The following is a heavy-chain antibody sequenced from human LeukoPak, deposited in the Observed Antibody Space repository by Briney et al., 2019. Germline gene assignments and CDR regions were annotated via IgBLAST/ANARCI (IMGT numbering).Heavy chain of an antibody. CDR1: GFSFGSYT. Sequence: PGGSLRLSCAASGFSFGSYTMHWVRQAPGKGLEWVAVISYDGSNKYYADSVKGRFTISRDNSKNTLYLQMDSLRAEDTAVYYCVREGDSMRWSSFDYWGQGTLVTVSS. CDR2: ISYDGSNK. V-gene: IGHV3-30-3*01. CDR3: VREGDSMRWSSFDY. D-gene: IGHD1-26*01. J-gene: IGHJ4*02.